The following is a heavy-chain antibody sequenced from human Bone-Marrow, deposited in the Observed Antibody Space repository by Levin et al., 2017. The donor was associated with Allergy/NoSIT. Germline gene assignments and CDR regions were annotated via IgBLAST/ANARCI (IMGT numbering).Heavy chain of an antibody. J-gene: IGHJ6*02. V-gene: IGHV3-15*07. D-gene: IGHD2-8*01. CDR1: GFTLKNAW. CDR2: FKGKTDGGTA. Sequence: GGSLRLSCAASGFTLKNAWINWVRQAPGKGLEWVGRFKGKTDGGTADYAAPVKGRFTISRDDSKNMLYLQMNNLKTEDTAVYYCSTVRYCTSGVCYARYYYYYGMDVWGQGTTVTVSS. CDR3: STVRYCTSGVCYARYYYYYGMDV.